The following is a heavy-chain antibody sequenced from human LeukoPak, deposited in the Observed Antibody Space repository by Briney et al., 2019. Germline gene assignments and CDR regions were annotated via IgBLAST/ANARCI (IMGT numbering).Heavy chain of an antibody. V-gene: IGHV3-21*01. CDR2: ISSSSSYI. CDR1: GFTFSSYS. Sequence: PRGSLRLSCAASGFTFSSYSMNWVRQAPGKGLEWVSSISSSSSYIYYADSVKGRFTISRDNAKNSLYLQMNSLRAEDTAVYYCARGLAVAGAIIDYWGQGTLVTVSS. CDR3: ARGLAVAGAIIDY. D-gene: IGHD6-19*01. J-gene: IGHJ4*02.